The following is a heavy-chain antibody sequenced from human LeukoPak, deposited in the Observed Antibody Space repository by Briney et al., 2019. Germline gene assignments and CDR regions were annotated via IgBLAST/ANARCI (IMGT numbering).Heavy chain of an antibody. D-gene: IGHD2-2*01. V-gene: IGHV3-23*01. CDR2: ISGSGGST. Sequence: GGSLRLSCAASGFTFSSFAMSWVRQAPGKGLEWVSAISGSGGSTYYADSVKGRFTISRDNSKNTLYLQMNSLRAEDTAVYYCAKDGIVVVPAAPRAPHRGILTNWFDPWGQGTLVTVSS. J-gene: IGHJ5*02. CDR3: AKDGIVVVPAAPRAPHRGILTNWFDP. CDR1: GFTFSSFA.